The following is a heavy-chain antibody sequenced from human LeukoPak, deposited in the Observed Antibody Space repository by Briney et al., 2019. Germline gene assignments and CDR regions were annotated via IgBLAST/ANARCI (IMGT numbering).Heavy chain of an antibody. Sequence: GESLKISWKGSGSRFPSYWIGWVRQILGKGLEWMGIIYPGDSYTRYSPSLQGQVTISADKSISTAYLQWSSLKASDTAMYYCARHQRFGSGWSNPHYYYYYYMDVWGKGTTVTVSS. J-gene: IGHJ6*03. V-gene: IGHV5-51*01. CDR2: IYPGDSYT. D-gene: IGHD6-19*01. CDR3: ARHQRFGSGWSNPHYYYYYYMDV. CDR1: GSRFPSYW.